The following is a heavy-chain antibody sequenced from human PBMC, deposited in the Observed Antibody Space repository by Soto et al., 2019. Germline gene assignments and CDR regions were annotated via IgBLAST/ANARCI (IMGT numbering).Heavy chain of an antibody. J-gene: IGHJ6*02. D-gene: IGHD2-2*01. CDR1: GGSFSGYY. CDR3: ARGDIVVVPSASRGMDV. CDR2: INHSGST. Sequence: SETLSLTCAVYGGSFSGYYWSWIRQAPGKGLEWIGEINHSGSTKYNPDLKRRVTITVETKKKKMSLKLRSVTAADTAVYYCARGDIVVVPSASRGMDVWGQGTTVTVSS. V-gene: IGHV4-34*01.